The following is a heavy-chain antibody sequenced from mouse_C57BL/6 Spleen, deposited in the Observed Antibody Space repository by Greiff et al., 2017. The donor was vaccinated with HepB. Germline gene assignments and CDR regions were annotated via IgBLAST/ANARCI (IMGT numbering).Heavy chain of an antibody. CDR3: TTNPYYGSSYAWFAY. CDR2: IDPENGDT. J-gene: IGHJ3*01. CDR1: GFNIKDDY. Sequence: EVQLQESGAELVRPGASVKLSCTASGFNIKDDYMHWVKQRPEQGLEWIGWIDPENGDTEYASKFQGKATITADTSSNTAYLQLSSLTSEDTAVYYCTTNPYYGSSYAWFAYWGQGTLVTVSA. V-gene: IGHV14-4*01. D-gene: IGHD1-1*01.